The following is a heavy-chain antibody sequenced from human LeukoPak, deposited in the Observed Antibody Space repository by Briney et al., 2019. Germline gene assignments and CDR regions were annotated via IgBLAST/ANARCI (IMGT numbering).Heavy chain of an antibody. D-gene: IGHD6-19*01. V-gene: IGHV3-11*01. CDR2: ISSSGSTI. Sequence: PWGSLRLSCAASGFTFSDYYMSWIRQAPGKGLEWVSYISSSGSTIYYADSVKGRFTISRDNAKNSLYLQMNSLRAEDTAVYYCASCSSGWPRYGMDVWGQGTTVTVSS. J-gene: IGHJ6*02. CDR3: ASCSSGWPRYGMDV. CDR1: GFTFSDYY.